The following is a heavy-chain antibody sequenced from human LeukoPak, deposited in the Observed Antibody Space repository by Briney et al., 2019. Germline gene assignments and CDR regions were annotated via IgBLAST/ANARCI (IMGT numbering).Heavy chain of an antibody. CDR3: ARVSQYYDSSGYSYAFDI. D-gene: IGHD3-22*01. J-gene: IGHJ3*02. CDR2: IYYSGSS. CDR1: GGSISTTYYY. Sequence: SETLSLTCTVSGGSISTTYYYWGWIRQPPGKGLEWIGSIYYSGSSYYNPSLKSRVTISLDTSKNHFSLKLSSVTAADTAMYYCARVSQYYDSSGYSYAFDIWGQGTMVTVSS. V-gene: IGHV4-39*07.